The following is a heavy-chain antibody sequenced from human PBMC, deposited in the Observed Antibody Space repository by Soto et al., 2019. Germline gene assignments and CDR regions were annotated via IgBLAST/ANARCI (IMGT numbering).Heavy chain of an antibody. V-gene: IGHV4-31*03. CDR3: ARTTFYDIFTAYYSLFDY. J-gene: IGHJ4*02. Sequence: QVQLQESGPGLVKPSQTLTLTCTVSGGSISSGGYYWSWIRQHPGKGLEWIGHISDSGNTYYNPSLKSRVXXXVXSSKNHFSLNVSAVTAADTAVYYCARTTFYDIFTAYYSLFDYWGQGTLVTVSS. CDR1: GGSISSGGYY. CDR2: ISDSGNT. D-gene: IGHD3-9*01.